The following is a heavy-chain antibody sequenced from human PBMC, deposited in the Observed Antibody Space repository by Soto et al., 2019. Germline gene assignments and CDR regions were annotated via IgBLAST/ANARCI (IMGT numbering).Heavy chain of an antibody. V-gene: IGHV4-39*01. J-gene: IGHJ5*02. Sequence: PSETLSLTCTVSGGSISSSIYYWGWIRQPPGKGMEWIGSIYYSGTTYYNKSLKSRVTISVDTSKNQFYLKLSSVTAADSVVYYCARHSRYCTNGRCYIGHWGQGTLVTVSS. CDR3: ARHSRYCTNGRCYIGH. CDR1: GGSISSSIYY. CDR2: IYYSGTT. D-gene: IGHD2-8*01.